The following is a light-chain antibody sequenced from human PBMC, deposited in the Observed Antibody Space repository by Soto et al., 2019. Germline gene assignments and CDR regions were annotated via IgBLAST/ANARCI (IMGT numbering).Light chain of an antibody. CDR1: SSNIGSYT. V-gene: IGLV1-44*01. CDR3: ASWDDSLDGYV. Sequence: QSVLTQPPSASGTPGQRVTFSCSGSSSNIGSYTVNWYQQLPGTAPKLLIYSNDQRPSGVPDRFSGSKSGTSASLAISGLQSEDEADYYCASWDDSLDGYVFGTGTKLTVL. J-gene: IGLJ1*01. CDR2: SND.